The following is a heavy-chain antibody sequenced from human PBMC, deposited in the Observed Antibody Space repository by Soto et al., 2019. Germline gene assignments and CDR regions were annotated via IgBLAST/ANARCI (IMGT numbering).Heavy chain of an antibody. V-gene: IGHV3-11*01. CDR1: GFTFSDSY. J-gene: IGHJ6*02. Sequence: QVQLVESGGGLVKPGGSLRLSCAASGFTFSDSYMSWIRQAPGKGLEWLSYISSSGSTIYYADSVKGRFTISRDNAKNSLYLQMNSLRAEDTAVYYCARQKAWTGEWLSLYAPGMDVWGQGTTVTVSS. CDR3: ARQKAWTGEWLSLYAPGMDV. D-gene: IGHD3-22*01. CDR2: ISSSGSTI.